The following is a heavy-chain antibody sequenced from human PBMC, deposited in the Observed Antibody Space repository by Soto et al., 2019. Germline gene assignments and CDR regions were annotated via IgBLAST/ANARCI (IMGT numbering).Heavy chain of an antibody. CDR1: GGTFSSYA. CDR2: IIPIFGTA. D-gene: IGHD2-2*01. Sequence: ASVKVSCKASGGTFSSYAISWVRQAPGQGLEWMGGIIPIFGTANYAQKFQGRVTITADESTSTAYMELSSLRSEDTAVYYCARLYCSSTSCPGDFDYWGQGTLVTVSS. V-gene: IGHV1-69*13. J-gene: IGHJ4*02. CDR3: ARLYCSSTSCPGDFDY.